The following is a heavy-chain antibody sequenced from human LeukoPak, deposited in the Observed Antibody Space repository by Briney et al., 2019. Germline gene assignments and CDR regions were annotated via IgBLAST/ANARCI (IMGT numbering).Heavy chain of an antibody. Sequence: ASVKVSCKASGYTFTSYDINWVRQATGQGLEWMGWMNPNSGNTGYAQKLQGRVTMTRNTSISTAYMELSSLRSEDTAVYYCARGTLYYDILTGYIHPPDFDYWGQGTLVTVSS. J-gene: IGHJ4*02. V-gene: IGHV1-8*01. CDR3: ARGTLYYDILTGYIHPPDFDY. CDR1: GYTFTSYD. CDR2: MNPNSGNT. D-gene: IGHD3-9*01.